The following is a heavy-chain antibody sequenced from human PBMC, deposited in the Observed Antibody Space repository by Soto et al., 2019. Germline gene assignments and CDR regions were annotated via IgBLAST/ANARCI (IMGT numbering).Heavy chain of an antibody. CDR3: IRVDWNDAGS. CDR1: GDSVSGPSAT. CDR2: TRYTSKWSY. V-gene: IGHV6-1*01. Sequence: SPTLSLTCAISGDSVSGPSATWVWIRQSPSRGLEWLGRTRYTSKWSYEYALSVKGRITISPDTSKNHFSLQLDSVTPEDTAVYYCIRVDWNDAGSWGQGPLVTVSS. D-gene: IGHD1-1*01. J-gene: IGHJ5*02.